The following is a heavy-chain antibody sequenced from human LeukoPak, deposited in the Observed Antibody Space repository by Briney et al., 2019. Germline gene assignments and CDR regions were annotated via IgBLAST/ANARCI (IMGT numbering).Heavy chain of an antibody. V-gene: IGHV6-1*01. CDR2: TFYRSKWYN. CDR3: AGEGEIQLWFDWFDP. CDR1: GDRVSSNSAA. J-gene: IGHJ5*02. D-gene: IGHD5-18*01. Sequence: SQTLSLTCAISGDRVSSNSAAWNWIRQSPSRGLEWLGRTFYRSKWYNDYAVSVKSRITINPDTSKNQFSLQLNSVTREDTAVYYCAGEGEIQLWFDWFDPWGQGTPVTVSS.